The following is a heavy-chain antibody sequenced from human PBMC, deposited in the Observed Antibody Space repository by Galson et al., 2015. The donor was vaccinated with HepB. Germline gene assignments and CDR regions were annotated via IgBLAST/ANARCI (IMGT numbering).Heavy chain of an antibody. CDR2: IIPILGIA. Sequence: SVKVSCKASGGTFSSYTISWVRQAPGQGLEWMERIIPILGIANYAQKFQGRVTITADKSTSTAYMELSSLRSEDTAVYYCARRSYGSGSYYRAHDAFDIWGQGTMVTVSS. D-gene: IGHD3-10*01. V-gene: IGHV1-69*02. CDR1: GGTFSSYT. CDR3: ARRSYGSGSYYRAHDAFDI. J-gene: IGHJ3*02.